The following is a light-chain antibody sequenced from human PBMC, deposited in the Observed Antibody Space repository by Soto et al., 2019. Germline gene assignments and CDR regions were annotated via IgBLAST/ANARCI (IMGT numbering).Light chain of an antibody. V-gene: IGKV3-11*01. CDR2: DAS. J-gene: IGKJ5*01. CDR1: QSVKTF. CDR3: QQRSNWPPIT. Sequence: EIVLTQSQGTLSLSPGQRATLSCLASQSVKTFLVWYQHRPGQAPRVLIYDASHRASGIPARFSGSGSGTDFTLTISSLEPEDAALYYCQQRSNWPPITFGQGTRLEIK.